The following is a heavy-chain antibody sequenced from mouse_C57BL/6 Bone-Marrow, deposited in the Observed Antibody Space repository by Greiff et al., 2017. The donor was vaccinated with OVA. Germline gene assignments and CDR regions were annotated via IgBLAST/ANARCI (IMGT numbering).Heavy chain of an antibody. CDR2: ISSGGSYT. Sequence: VQLKESGGDLVKPGGSLTLSCAASGFTFSSYGMSWVRQTPDKRLEWVATISSGGSYTYYPDSVKGRFTISRDTAKKTLYLQMISLKSEDTAMYFCARLHRYYPYWYFDVRGTGTTVTVAS. CDR1: GFTFSSYG. V-gene: IGHV5-6*01. D-gene: IGHD2-3*01. CDR3: ARLHRYYPYWYFDV. J-gene: IGHJ1*03.